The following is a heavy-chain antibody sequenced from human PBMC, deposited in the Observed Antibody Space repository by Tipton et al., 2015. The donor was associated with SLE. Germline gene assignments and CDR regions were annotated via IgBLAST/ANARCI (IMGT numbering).Heavy chain of an antibody. D-gene: IGHD2-2*01. J-gene: IGHJ6*02. Sequence: TLSLTCTVSGGSISDGSYYCSWIRQPAGKGLEWLGHIFTTGSTKYNPSLKSRISILVDTSKNQFSLKLSSVTAADSAVYYCAGGRWAPAAPVGYHYYGMYVWGRGTTVSVSS. CDR2: IFTTGST. V-gene: IGHV4-61*09. CDR3: AGGRWAPAAPVGYHYYGMYV. CDR1: GGSISDGSYY.